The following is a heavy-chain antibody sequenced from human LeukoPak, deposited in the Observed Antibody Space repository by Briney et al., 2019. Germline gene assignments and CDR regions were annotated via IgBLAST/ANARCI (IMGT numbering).Heavy chain of an antibody. CDR2: LNPSGGST. CDR3: TNGEGYCSGGSCQNPFDY. J-gene: IGHJ4*02. V-gene: IGHV1-46*01. CDR1: GYTFTSYY. D-gene: IGHD2-15*01. Sequence: ASVKVSCKASGYTFTSYYMHWVRQAPGQGLEWMGILNPSGGSTSHAQKFQGRVTMTRDTSTSTVYMELSSLRSEDTAVYYCTNGEGYCSGGSCQNPFDYWGQGTLVTVSS.